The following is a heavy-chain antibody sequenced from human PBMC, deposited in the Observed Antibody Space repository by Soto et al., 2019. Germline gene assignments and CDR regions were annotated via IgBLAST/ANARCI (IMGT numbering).Heavy chain of an antibody. V-gene: IGHV5-51*01. CDR3: ARQAAAGKYYYAMDV. D-gene: IGHD6-13*01. Sequence: GGSLKISCKGSGYSFTSYWIGWVRQMPGKGLECMGIIYPGDSDTRYSPSFQGQVTISADKSISTTYLQWSSLKASDTAIYYCARQAAAGKYYYAMDVWGQGSTVNVSS. CDR2: IYPGDSDT. CDR1: GYSFTSYW. J-gene: IGHJ6*02.